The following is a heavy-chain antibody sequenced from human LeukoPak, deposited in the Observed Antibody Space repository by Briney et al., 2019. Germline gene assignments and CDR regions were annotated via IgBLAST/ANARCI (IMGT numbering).Heavy chain of an antibody. CDR1: GGSISSSSYY. D-gene: IGHD3-10*01. CDR3: AGSGTYSDDAFDI. CDR2: MYYSGTA. V-gene: IGHV4-39*01. J-gene: IGHJ3*02. Sequence: PSETLSLTCTVSGGSISSSSYYWGWIRQAPGKGLEWIGYMYYSGTAYYNMSLKRRVTISVDTSKNQFSLKLSSLTATDTAVYYCAGSGTYSDDAFDIWGQGTMVTVSS.